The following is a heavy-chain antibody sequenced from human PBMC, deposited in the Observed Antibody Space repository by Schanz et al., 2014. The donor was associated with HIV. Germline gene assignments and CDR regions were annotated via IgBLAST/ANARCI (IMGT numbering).Heavy chain of an antibody. D-gene: IGHD6-19*01. V-gene: IGHV3-23*01. Sequence: VQLLESGGGLVQPGGSLRLSCAASTFTFSTYAMSWVRQAPGKGLGWVSVISGSGGSTYYADSVKGRFTISRDNSKNTLYLQMNSLRVEDTAVYYCAKDTYNSGWYPGGKFDYWGQGTLVTVSS. CDR3: AKDTYNSGWYPGGKFDY. J-gene: IGHJ4*02. CDR1: TFTFSTYA. CDR2: ISGSGGST.